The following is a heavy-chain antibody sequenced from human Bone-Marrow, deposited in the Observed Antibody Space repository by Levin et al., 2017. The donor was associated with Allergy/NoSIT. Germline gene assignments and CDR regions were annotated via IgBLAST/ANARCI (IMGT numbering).Heavy chain of an antibody. CDR2: IWYDGSNK. V-gene: IGHV3-33*01. D-gene: IGHD5-12*01. CDR1: GFTFSSYG. Sequence: GGSLRLSCAASGFTFSSYGMHWVRQAPGKGLEWVAVIWYDGSNKYYADSVKGRFTISRDNSKNTLYLQMNSLRAEDTAVYYCARPTRRVKYSGYDFAYWGQGTLVTVSS. J-gene: IGHJ4*02. CDR3: ARPTRRVKYSGYDFAY.